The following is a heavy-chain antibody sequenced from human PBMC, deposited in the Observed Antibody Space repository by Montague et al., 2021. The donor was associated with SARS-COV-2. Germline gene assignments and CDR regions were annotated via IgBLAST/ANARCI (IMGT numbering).Heavy chain of an antibody. CDR2: ISYDGGNK. J-gene: IGHJ5*02. V-gene: IGHV3-30-3*01. D-gene: IGHD3-9*01. CDR1: GFTFSSYA. CDR3: ARGVRTIVSGDWFDP. Sequence: SLRLSCAASGFTFSSYAMHWVRQAPGKGLEWVAVISYDGGNKYYADSVXGRFTISRDNSKNTLYLQMNSLRAEDTAVYYCARGVRTIVSGDWFDPWGQGTLVTVSS.